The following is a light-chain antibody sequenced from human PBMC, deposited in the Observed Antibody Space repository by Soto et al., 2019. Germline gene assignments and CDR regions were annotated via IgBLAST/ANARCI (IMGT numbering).Light chain of an antibody. CDR3: QQYNPHSFYT. Sequence: DIQMTQSPSTLSASVGDRVTVTCRASQEIGSFLAWYQQKPGKAPKLLIYLASRLESGVPSRFSGSGSGTEFTLTISGLQPDDFATYFRQQYNPHSFYTFGPGTKLEIK. J-gene: IGKJ2*01. V-gene: IGKV1-5*03. CDR2: LAS. CDR1: QEIGSF.